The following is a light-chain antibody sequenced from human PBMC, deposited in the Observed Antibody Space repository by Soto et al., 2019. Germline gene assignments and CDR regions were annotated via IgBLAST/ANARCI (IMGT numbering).Light chain of an antibody. Sequence: QSALTQPSSVSGYPGQWITISCTGTRGDVGSYNLVSWYQQHPAKPPKLMIYEGSKRPSGVSNRFSGSKSGNTASLTISGLQAGDEADYYCCSYAGSRVFGGGTKLTVL. CDR1: RGDVGSYNL. CDR2: EGS. V-gene: IGLV2-23*01. J-gene: IGLJ3*02. CDR3: CSYAGSRV.